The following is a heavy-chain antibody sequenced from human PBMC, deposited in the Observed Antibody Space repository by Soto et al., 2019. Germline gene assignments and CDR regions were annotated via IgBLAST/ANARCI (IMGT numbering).Heavy chain of an antibody. CDR3: TTIAAAGTYYYYYYGMDV. Sequence: EVQLVESGGGLVKPGGSLRLSCAASGFTFSNAWMSWVRQAPGKGLEWVGRIKSKTDGEKTDYAAPVKGRFTISRDDSTNTLYLQMNSLKTEITAVYYCTTIAAAGTYYYYYYGMDVWGQGTTVTVSS. D-gene: IGHD6-13*01. V-gene: IGHV3-15*01. CDR2: IKSKTDGEKT. J-gene: IGHJ6*02. CDR1: GFTFSNAW.